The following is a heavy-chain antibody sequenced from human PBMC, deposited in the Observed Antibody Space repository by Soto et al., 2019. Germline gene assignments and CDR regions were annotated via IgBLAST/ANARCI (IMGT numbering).Heavy chain of an antibody. CDR2: IYYRGST. J-gene: IGHJ3*02. CDR3: ARHLRGSLSLEPFDI. D-gene: IGHD1-26*01. Sequence: QLQLQESGPGLVKPSGTLSLSCSGSGDSITSSSYYWGWIRQPPGKGLEWMATIYYRGSTYYNPSLESRLTISLDTSKNQFSLKLSSVTAADTAVYYCARHLRGSLSLEPFDIWGQGTMVTVSS. CDR1: GDSITSSSYY. V-gene: IGHV4-39*01.